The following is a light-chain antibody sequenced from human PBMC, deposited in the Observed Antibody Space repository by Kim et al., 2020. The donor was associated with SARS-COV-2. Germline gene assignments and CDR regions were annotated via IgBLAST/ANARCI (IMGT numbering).Light chain of an antibody. CDR1: KLGDKY. J-gene: IGLJ2*01. CDR2: QDS. V-gene: IGLV3-1*01. Sequence: SYELTQPRSVSVSPGQTASITCSGDKLGDKYACWYQQKPGQSPVLVIYQDSKRPSGIPERFSGSNSGNTATLTISGTQAMDEADYYCQAWDSSTVVFGGGTQRTVL. CDR3: QAWDSSTVV.